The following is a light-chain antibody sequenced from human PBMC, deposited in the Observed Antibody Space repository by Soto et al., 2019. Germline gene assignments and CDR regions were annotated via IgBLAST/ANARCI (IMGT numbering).Light chain of an antibody. J-gene: IGLJ2*01. Sequence: QSALTQPPSASGSPGQSVTISCTGTSSDVGGYNYVSWYQQHPGKAPKLMIYEVTKRPSGVPDRFSGSKSGNTASLTVSGLQAEDEADYYCSSYSGSNKLLFGGVTKVTVL. CDR1: SSDVGGYNY. V-gene: IGLV2-8*01. CDR3: SSYSGSNKLL. CDR2: EVT.